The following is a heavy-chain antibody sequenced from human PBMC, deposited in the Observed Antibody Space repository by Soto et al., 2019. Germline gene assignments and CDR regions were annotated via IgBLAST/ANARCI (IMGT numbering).Heavy chain of an antibody. Sequence: GGSLRLSCASSGLTFSSYAMRWVRQAPGKGLEWVSSISGSGGGTYYADSVKGRFTFSRDNSKNTLYLQMNSLRAEDTAVYYCAKFGMATTKRSPPYYIDYWGQGALVTVSS. CDR2: ISGSGGGT. J-gene: IGHJ4*02. V-gene: IGHV3-23*01. CDR1: GLTFSSYA. D-gene: IGHD1-1*01. CDR3: AKFGMATTKRSPPYYIDY.